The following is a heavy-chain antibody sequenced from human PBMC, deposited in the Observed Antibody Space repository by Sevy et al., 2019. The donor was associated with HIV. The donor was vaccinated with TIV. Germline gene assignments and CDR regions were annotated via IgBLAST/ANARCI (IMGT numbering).Heavy chain of an antibody. CDR1: GFSLSSYG. J-gene: IGHJ6*03. Sequence: GGSLRLSCAASGFSLSSYGMHWVRQAPGKGLEWVAVIWYDGSNKYYADSVKGRFTISRDNSKNTLYLQMNSLRAEDTAVYYCAREEIAAAGTSTGYYYYMDVWGKGTTVTVSS. D-gene: IGHD6-13*01. CDR2: IWYDGSNK. V-gene: IGHV3-33*01. CDR3: AREEIAAAGTSTGYYYYMDV.